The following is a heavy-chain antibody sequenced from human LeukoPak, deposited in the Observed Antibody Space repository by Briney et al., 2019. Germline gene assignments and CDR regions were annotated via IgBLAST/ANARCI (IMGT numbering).Heavy chain of an antibody. D-gene: IGHD3-9*01. CDR1: GGSISSGSYY. Sequence: SETLSLTCTVSGGSISSGSYYWSWIRQPAGKGLEWIGRIYTSGGTNYNPSLKSRVTISVDTSKNQFSLKLSSVTAADTAVYYCARARLRYFDYDNWFDPWGQGTLVTVSS. V-gene: IGHV4-61*02. CDR3: ARARLRYFDYDNWFDP. CDR2: IYTSGGT. J-gene: IGHJ5*02.